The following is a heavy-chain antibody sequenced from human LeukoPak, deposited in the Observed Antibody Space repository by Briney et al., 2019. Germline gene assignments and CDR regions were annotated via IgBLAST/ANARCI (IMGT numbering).Heavy chain of an antibody. CDR2: INRDGSEK. Sequence: PGGSPRLSCAASGFTFTDYWMTWVRQAPGKGLEWVANINRDGSEKYYVDSVKGRFTISRDNAKNSLYLQMNSLRAEDTAVFYCARGRGVGVWGKGTTVTVSS. J-gene: IGHJ6*04. CDR3: ARGRGVGV. CDR1: GFTFTDYW. D-gene: IGHD5-12*01. V-gene: IGHV3-7*01.